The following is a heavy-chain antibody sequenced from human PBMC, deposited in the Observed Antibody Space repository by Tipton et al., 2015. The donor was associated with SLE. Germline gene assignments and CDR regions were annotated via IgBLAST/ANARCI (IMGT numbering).Heavy chain of an antibody. V-gene: IGHV3-21*01. D-gene: IGHD3-22*01. Sequence: SLRLSCAASGFTFSSYSMNWVRQAPGKGLEWVSSISSSSSYIYYADSVKGRFTISRDNAKNSLYLQMNSLRAEDTAVYYCARQMFDTSAGPFDYWGQGTLVTVSS. CDR3: ARQMFDTSAGPFDY. J-gene: IGHJ4*02. CDR2: ISSSSSYI. CDR1: GFTFSSYS.